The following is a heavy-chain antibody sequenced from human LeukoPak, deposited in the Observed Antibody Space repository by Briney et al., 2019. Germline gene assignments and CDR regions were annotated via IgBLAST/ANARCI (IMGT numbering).Heavy chain of an antibody. V-gene: IGHV4-34*01. CDR2: INHSGST. CDR3: ARELGFRSGYLGYYFDY. D-gene: IGHD3-3*01. Sequence: SETLSLTCVVYGGSFSGYYWSWIRQPPGKGLEWIGEINHSGSTNYNPSLKSRVTISVDTSKNQFSLKLSSVTAADTAVYYCARELGFRSGYLGYYFDYWGQGTLVTVSS. J-gene: IGHJ4*02. CDR1: GGSFSGYY.